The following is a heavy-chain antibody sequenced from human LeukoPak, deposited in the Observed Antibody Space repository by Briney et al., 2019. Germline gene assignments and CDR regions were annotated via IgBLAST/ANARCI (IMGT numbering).Heavy chain of an antibody. CDR1: GGSFSGYY. CDR3: ASEGTDHAFDI. D-gene: IGHD1-1*01. CDR2: INHSGST. V-gene: IGHV4-34*01. Sequence: ASETLSLTCAVYGGSFSGYYWSWIRQPPGKGLEWIGEINHSGSTNYNPSLKSRVTISVDTSKNQFSLKLSSVTAADTAVYYCASEGTDHAFDIWGQGTMVTVSS. J-gene: IGHJ3*02.